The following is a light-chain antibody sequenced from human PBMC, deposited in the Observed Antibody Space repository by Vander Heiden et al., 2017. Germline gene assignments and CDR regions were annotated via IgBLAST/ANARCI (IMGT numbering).Light chain of an antibody. V-gene: IGKV1-39*01. J-gene: IGKJ2*02. CDR1: QSISSY. CDR2: AAS. Sequence: DIQMTQSPSSLSAYVGDRVTITCRASQSISSYLNWYQQKPGKAPKLLIYAASSLQSGVPSRFSGSGSGTDFTLTISRLQPEDFATYYCQQSDSTPGTFGQGTKVEIK. CDR3: QQSDSTPGT.